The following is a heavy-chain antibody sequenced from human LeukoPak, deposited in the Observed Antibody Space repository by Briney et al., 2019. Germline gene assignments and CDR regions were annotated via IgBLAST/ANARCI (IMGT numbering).Heavy chain of an antibody. CDR3: AKDRGYSSSWYVSY. CDR1: GFTFITYW. CDR2: INSDGSNT. Sequence: GGSLRLSCAASGFTFITYWMYWVRQAPGKGLVWVSRINSDGSNTIYADSVKGRFTISRDNAKNSLYLQMNSLRAEDTALYYCAKDRGYSSSWYVSYWGQGTLVTVSS. D-gene: IGHD6-13*01. J-gene: IGHJ4*02. V-gene: IGHV3-74*01.